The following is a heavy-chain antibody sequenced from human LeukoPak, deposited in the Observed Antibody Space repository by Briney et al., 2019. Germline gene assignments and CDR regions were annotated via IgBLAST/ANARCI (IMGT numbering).Heavy chain of an antibody. CDR1: GGTFSSYA. CDR2: IIPIFGTA. Sequence: PAASVKVSCKASGGTFSSYAISWVRQAPGQGLEWMGGIIPIFGTANYAQKFQGRVTITAGESTSTAYMELSSLRSEDTAVYYCARGVGATVNLFDYWGQGTLVTVSS. D-gene: IGHD4-17*01. J-gene: IGHJ4*02. CDR3: ARGVGATVNLFDY. V-gene: IGHV1-69*01.